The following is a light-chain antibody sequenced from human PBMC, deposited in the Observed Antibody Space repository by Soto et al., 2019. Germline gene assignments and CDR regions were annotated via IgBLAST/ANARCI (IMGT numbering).Light chain of an antibody. V-gene: IGLV2-8*01. CDR3: SSYAGSYGHV. Sequence: QSVLRQPPSASGAPGQSVTISCTGTSSDVCAYNYVSWYQQHPGKAPKLVIREVSERPSGVPDRFSGSKSGNTASLTVSGLQADGEAEYYCSSYAGSYGHVFGTGTKLTVL. J-gene: IGLJ1*01. CDR1: SSDVCAYNY. CDR2: EVS.